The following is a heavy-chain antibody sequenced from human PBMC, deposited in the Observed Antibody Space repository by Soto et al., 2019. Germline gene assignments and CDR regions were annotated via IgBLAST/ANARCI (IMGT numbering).Heavy chain of an antibody. D-gene: IGHD2-2*01. CDR1: GFTFSLYA. Sequence: QVQLVESGGGVVQPGRSLRLSCTASGFTFSLYAMHWVRQAPGKGLEWVASISYHGSDKYYADSVKGRFTISRDNSKSTLFLQINSLTTGDTAVYYCVRDRYAAAIATYFEYWGQGILVIVSS. V-gene: IGHV3-30-3*01. CDR3: VRDRYAAAIATYFEY. CDR2: ISYHGSDK. J-gene: IGHJ4*02.